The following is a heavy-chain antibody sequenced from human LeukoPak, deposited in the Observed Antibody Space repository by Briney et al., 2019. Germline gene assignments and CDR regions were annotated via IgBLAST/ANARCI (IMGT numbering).Heavy chain of an antibody. D-gene: IGHD3-3*02. CDR3: ARDSLAWLRENWFDP. CDR2: ISYDGSNK. Sequence: GGSLRLSCAASGFTFSSYAMHWVRRAPGKGLEWVAVISYDGSNKYYADSVKGRFTISRDNSKNTLYLQMNSLRAEDTAVYYCARDSLAWLRENWFDPWGQGTLVTVSS. CDR1: GFTFSSYA. J-gene: IGHJ5*02. V-gene: IGHV3-30*01.